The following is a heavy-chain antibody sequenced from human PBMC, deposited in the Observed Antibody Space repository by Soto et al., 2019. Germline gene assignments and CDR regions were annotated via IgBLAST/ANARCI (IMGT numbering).Heavy chain of an antibody. CDR2: IKQDGSEK. V-gene: IGHV3-7*01. Sequence: GGSLRLSCAASGFTFSSYWMSWVRQAPGKGLEWVANIKQDGSEKYYVDSVKGRFTISRDNAKNSLYLQMNSLRAEDTAVYYCASPRLLWFGELFERWGQGTLVTVSS. J-gene: IGHJ4*02. CDR3: ASPRLLWFGELFER. CDR1: GFTFSSYW. D-gene: IGHD3-10*01.